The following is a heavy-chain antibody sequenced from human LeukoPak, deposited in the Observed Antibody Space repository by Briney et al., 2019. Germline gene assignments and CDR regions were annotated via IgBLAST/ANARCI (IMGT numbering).Heavy chain of an antibody. J-gene: IGHJ5*02. Sequence: ASVKVSCKASGYTFTSYDINWVRQATGQGLEWMGWVNPNSGNTGYAQKFQGRVTMTRNTSISTAYMELSSLRSEDTAVYYCARNRDGYNWGFWFDPWGQGTLVTVSS. V-gene: IGHV1-8*01. CDR1: GYTFTSYD. D-gene: IGHD5-24*01. CDR3: ARNRDGYNWGFWFDP. CDR2: VNPNSGNT.